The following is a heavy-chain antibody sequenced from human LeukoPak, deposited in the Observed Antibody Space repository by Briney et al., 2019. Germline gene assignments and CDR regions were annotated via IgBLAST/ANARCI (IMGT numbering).Heavy chain of an antibody. V-gene: IGHV3-23*01. Sequence: ETLSLTCTVSGGSISGSSYYWGWIRQPPGKGLEWVSAISGSGGSTYYADSVKGRFTISRDNSKNTLYLQMNSLRAEDTAVYYCAPFPYYYGMDVWGQGTTVTVSS. CDR1: GGSISGSSYY. J-gene: IGHJ6*02. CDR2: ISGSGGST. CDR3: APFPYYYGMDV.